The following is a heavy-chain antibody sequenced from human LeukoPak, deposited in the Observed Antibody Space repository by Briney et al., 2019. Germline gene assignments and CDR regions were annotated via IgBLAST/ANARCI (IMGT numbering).Heavy chain of an antibody. CDR3: ASGANFDY. Sequence: GGSLRLSCAASGFTFSSYAMYWVRQAPGKGLEWVAVISYDGSNKYYADSVKGRFTISRDNSKNTLYLQMNSLRAEDTAVYYCASGANFDYWGQGTPVTVSS. CDR2: ISYDGSNK. J-gene: IGHJ4*02. V-gene: IGHV3-30-3*01. CDR1: GFTFSSYA. D-gene: IGHD1-26*01.